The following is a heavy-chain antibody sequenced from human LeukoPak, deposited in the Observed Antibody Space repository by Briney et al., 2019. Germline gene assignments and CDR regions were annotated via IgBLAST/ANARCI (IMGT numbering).Heavy chain of an antibody. D-gene: IGHD3-10*01. CDR2: IKQDGSEK. Sequence: GGSLLLFCAASGFTFSNNYMDWVRQAPGKGLEGVANIKQDGSEKYYVDSVKGRFTISRDNAKNSLYLQMNSLRAEDTAIYYCAKTYYYSSGNFWGQGTLVTVSS. CDR1: GFTFSNNY. J-gene: IGHJ4*02. CDR3: AKTYYYSSGNF. V-gene: IGHV3-7*01.